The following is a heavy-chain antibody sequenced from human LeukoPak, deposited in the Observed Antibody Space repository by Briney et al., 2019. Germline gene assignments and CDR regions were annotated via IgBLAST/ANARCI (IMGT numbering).Heavy chain of an antibody. D-gene: IGHD6-19*01. J-gene: IGHJ6*03. Sequence: PGGSLRLSCAASGLTFNNFAFFWVRQAPGKGLEWVSDISGSGMSTYNADSVKGRFTISRDNSKNSLFLEMSSLRVEDTATYYCAKNLFKDFEGSAFFGIMDVWGKGTTVTVSS. CDR2: ISGSGMST. CDR3: AKNLFKDFEGSAFFGIMDV. V-gene: IGHV3-23*01. CDR1: GLTFNNFA.